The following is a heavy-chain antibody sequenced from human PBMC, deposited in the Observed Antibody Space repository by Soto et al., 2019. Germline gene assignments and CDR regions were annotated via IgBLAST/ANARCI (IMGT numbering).Heavy chain of an antibody. V-gene: IGHV4-31*11. CDR3: ARVKGGTTRRAFDS. D-gene: IGHD1-7*01. CDR1: GDSISSGGYY. J-gene: IGHJ4*02. CDR2: IYDNGGA. Sequence: PSETLSLTCAVSGDSISSGGYYWIWIRHHPGKGLEWIGYIYDNGGAYYSPSLKGRVVISLDRSENQFSLRLSSVTAADTAVYYCARVKGGTTRRAFDSWGQGTLVTVSS.